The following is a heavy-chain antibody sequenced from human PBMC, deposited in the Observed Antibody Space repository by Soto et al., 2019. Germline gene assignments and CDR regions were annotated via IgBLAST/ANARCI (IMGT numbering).Heavy chain of an antibody. J-gene: IGHJ6*02. CDR3: ARNGDSSGYYYYYGMDV. Sequence: GGSLRLSCAASGFTFSSYSMNWVRQAPGKGLEWVSSISSSSSSYIYYADSVKGRFTISRDNAKNSLYLQMNSLRAEDTAVYYCARNGDSSGYYYYYGMDVWGQGTTVTVSS. CDR1: GFTFSSYS. CDR2: ISSSSSSYI. D-gene: IGHD3-22*01. V-gene: IGHV3-21*01.